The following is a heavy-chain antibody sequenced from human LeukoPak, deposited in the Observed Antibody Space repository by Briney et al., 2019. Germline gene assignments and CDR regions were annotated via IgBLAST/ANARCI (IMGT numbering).Heavy chain of an antibody. CDR2: IHYDGSNI. CDR3: ARDQGGPTSK. D-gene: IGHD1-26*01. Sequence: PGGSLRLSCAASGFTFSTYGMHWVRQAPGKGLEWISFIHYDGSNIYCADSVKGRFTISRDNSRNTLYLQMNSLRAEDTAVYYCARDQGGPTSKWGQGTLVTVSS. CDR1: GFTFSTYG. J-gene: IGHJ4*02. V-gene: IGHV3-30*02.